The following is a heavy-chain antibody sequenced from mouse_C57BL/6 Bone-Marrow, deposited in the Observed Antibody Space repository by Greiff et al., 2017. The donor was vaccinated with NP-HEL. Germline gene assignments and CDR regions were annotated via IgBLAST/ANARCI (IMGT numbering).Heavy chain of an antibody. CDR1: GFTIKNTY. Sequence: EVKLVESVAELVRPGASVKLSCTASGFTIKNTYMHWVKQRPEQGLEWIGRIDPANGNTKYAPKFQGKATLTADTSSNTAYLQLSSLTSEDTAIYYCARSPTTVVATRGYYFDGWGKGTTLTVST. J-gene: IGHJ2*01. CDR3: ARSPTTVVATRGYYFDG. V-gene: IGHV14-3*01. CDR2: IDPANGNT. D-gene: IGHD1-1*01.